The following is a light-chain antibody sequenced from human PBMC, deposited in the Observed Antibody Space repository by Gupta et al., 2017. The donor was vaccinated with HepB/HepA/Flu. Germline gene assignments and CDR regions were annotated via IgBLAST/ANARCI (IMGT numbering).Light chain of an antibody. J-gene: IGKJ4*01. V-gene: IGKV3-11*01. Sequence: EIVLPQSPATLSSSPGERATLSCRASQSVSSYLAWYQQKPGQAPRPLIYDASNRATGIPARFSGSGSGTDFTLTISSLEPEDFAVYYCQQRSNWPSLTFGGGTKVEIK. CDR2: DAS. CDR1: QSVSSY. CDR3: QQRSNWPSLT.